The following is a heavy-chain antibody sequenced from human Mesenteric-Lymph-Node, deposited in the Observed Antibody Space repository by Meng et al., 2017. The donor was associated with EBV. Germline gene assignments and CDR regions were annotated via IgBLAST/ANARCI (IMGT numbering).Heavy chain of an antibody. D-gene: IGHD3-10*01. CDR1: GGSFGGYF. J-gene: IGHJ4*02. Sequence: QVQLQHGGAGLLRPSETLSLTCAVSGGSFGGYFWTWVRLAPGKGLEWIGEINQVGSTNYNPSLRSRVTISVDTSKTQFSLEVTSVTAADTAVYYCARSGAIIGVQGAPDYWGQGTLVTVSS. CDR3: ARSGAIIGVQGAPDY. CDR2: INQVGST. V-gene: IGHV4-34*01.